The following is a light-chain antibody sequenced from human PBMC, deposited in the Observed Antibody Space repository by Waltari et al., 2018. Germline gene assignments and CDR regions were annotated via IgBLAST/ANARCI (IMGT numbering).Light chain of an antibody. V-gene: IGKV3-20*01. CDR3: QNHERLPAT. CDR1: QSISKY. J-gene: IGKJ1*01. Sequence: VLTQSPGTLSLSPGETATLSCRASQSISKYLVWYQQRPGHAPRLLFYAASTRATGVPDRFSGSGYGTDFTLTISRLEPEDFAVYYCQNHERLPATFGQGTKVEIK. CDR2: AAS.